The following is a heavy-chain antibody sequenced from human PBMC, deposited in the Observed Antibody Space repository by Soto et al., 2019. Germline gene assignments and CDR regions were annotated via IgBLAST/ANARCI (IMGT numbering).Heavy chain of an antibody. J-gene: IGHJ2*01. CDR3: AKGPTGGAPYWYFDL. D-gene: IGHD1-1*01. V-gene: IGHV3-23*01. CDR2: ISGSGGST. Sequence: GESLKISCAASGCTFSSYAMSWVRQAPGKGLEWVSAISGSGGSTYYADSVKGRFTISRDNSKNTLYLQMNSLSAEDTAVYYCAKGPTGGAPYWYFDLWGRGTLVTVSS. CDR1: GCTFSSYA.